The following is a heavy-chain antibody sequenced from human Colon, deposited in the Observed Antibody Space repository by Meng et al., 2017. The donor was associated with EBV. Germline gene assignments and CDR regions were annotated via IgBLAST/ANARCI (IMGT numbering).Heavy chain of an antibody. CDR2: IPHRGSS. CDR1: GDSINNHIW. CDR3: LRGSGGSV. J-gene: IGHJ1*01. V-gene: IGHV4-4*02. Sequence: QEQLREVGPAMVKPSEAMSLTCAVAGDSINNHIWWAWHRQRPGMGLEWMGEIPHRGSSADKQSLKSRVSMSIDKSKTQFSLKLTSVTAADTAVYHCLRGSGGSVWGQGTLVTVSS. D-gene: IGHD3-10*01.